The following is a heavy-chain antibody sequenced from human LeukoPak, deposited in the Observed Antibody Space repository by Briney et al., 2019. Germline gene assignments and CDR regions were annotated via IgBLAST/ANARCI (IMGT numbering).Heavy chain of an antibody. CDR3: AKWGTKKIRGVIITLWY. J-gene: IGHJ4*02. V-gene: IGHV3-23*01. CDR1: GFTFSSYA. D-gene: IGHD3-10*01. Sequence: GGSLRLSCATSGFTFSSYAMSWVRQAPGKGLEWVSAISGSGGSTYYADSVKGRFTISRDNSKNTLYLQMNSLRAEDTAVYYCAKWGTKKIRGVIITLWYWGQGTLVTVSS. CDR2: ISGSGGST.